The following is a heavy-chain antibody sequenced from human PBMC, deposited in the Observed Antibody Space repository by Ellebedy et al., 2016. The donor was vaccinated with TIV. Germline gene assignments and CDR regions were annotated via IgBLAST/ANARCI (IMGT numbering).Heavy chain of an antibody. V-gene: IGHV1-2*02. J-gene: IGHJ4*02. CDR3: ASRVLLWFGEWAPDY. CDR1: GYTFTGYY. CDR2: INPNSGGT. D-gene: IGHD3-10*01. Sequence: AASVKVSCKASGYTFTGYYMHWVRQAPGQGLEWMGWINPNSGGTNYAQKFQGRVTMTRDTSISTAYMELSRLRSDDTAVYYCASRVLLWFGEWAPDYWGQGTLVTVSS.